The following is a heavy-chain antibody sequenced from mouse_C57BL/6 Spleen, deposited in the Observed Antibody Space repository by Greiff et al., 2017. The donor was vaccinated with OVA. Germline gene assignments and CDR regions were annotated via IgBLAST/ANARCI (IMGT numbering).Heavy chain of an antibody. CDR3: AREYGSSYYAMDY. D-gene: IGHD1-1*01. Sequence: VQLVESGPELVKPGASVKISCKASGYTFTDYYINWVKQRPGQGLEWIGWIFPGSGSTYYNEKFKGKATLTVDKSSSTAYMLLSSLTSEDSAVYFCAREYGSSYYAMDYWGQGTSVTVSS. CDR2: IFPGSGST. J-gene: IGHJ4*01. V-gene: IGHV1-75*01. CDR1: GYTFTDYY.